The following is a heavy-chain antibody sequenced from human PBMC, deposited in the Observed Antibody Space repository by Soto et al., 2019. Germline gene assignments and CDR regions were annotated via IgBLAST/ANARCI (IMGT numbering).Heavy chain of an antibody. D-gene: IGHD4-17*01. CDR2: IYYSGST. Sequence: SETLSLTCTVSGGSISSYYWSWIRQPPGKGLEWIGYIYYSGSTNYNPSLKSRVTISVDTSKNQFSLKLSSVTAADTAVYYCARKTTTVNANWFDPWGQGTLVTVSS. J-gene: IGHJ5*02. V-gene: IGHV4-59*01. CDR3: ARKTTTVNANWFDP. CDR1: GGSISSYY.